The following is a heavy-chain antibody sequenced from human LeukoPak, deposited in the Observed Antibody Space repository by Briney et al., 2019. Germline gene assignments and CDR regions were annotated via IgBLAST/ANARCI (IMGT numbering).Heavy chain of an antibody. J-gene: IGHJ4*02. CDR1: GGSISSYY. D-gene: IGHD5-18*01. Sequence: SETLSLTCTVSGGSISSYYWSWIRQPPGKGLEWIGYIYYSGSTNYNPSLKSRVTISVDTSKNQFSLKLNSVTAADTAVYYCAREGGYSYGDAPLHFDYWGQGTLVTVSS. CDR3: AREGGYSYGDAPLHFDY. CDR2: IYYSGST. V-gene: IGHV4-59*12.